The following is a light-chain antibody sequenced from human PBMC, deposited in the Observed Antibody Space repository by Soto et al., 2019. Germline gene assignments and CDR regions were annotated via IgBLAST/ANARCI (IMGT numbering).Light chain of an antibody. CDR1: QSITTY. J-gene: IGKJ5*01. Sequence: EIVLTPSPATLSLSPGERATLSCRASQSITTYLAWYQQKPGQAPRLLIYDASNRAAGVPARFSGSGSGTDFTLTISSVEPDDFAVYYCQQRSNWPPITFGQGTRLEI. V-gene: IGKV3-11*01. CDR3: QQRSNWPPIT. CDR2: DAS.